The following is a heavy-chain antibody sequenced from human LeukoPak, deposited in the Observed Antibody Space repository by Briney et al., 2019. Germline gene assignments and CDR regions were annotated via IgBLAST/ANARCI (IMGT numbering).Heavy chain of an antibody. Sequence: GGSLRLSCAASGFTFSTYWMHWVRQAPGKGLVWVSRINSDGSSTTYADSVKGRFTIPRDNAKNTLYLQMNSLTAEDTALYYCARSKYSASHVDYWGQGTLVTVSS. CDR1: GFTFSTYW. V-gene: IGHV3-74*01. D-gene: IGHD1-26*01. CDR3: ARSKYSASHVDY. J-gene: IGHJ4*02. CDR2: INSDGSST.